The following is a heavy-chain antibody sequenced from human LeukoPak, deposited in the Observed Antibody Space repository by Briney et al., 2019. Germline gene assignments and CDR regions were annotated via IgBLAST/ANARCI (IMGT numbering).Heavy chain of an antibody. D-gene: IGHD2-8*02. CDR1: GGSISSSSYY. J-gene: IGHJ4*02. CDR3: ARGGGYCTGGVCSHFDY. V-gene: IGHV4-39*01. CDR2: IYYSGST. Sequence: PSETLSLTCTVSGGSISSSSYYWGWIRQPPGKGLEWIGSIYYSGSTYYNPSLKSRVTKSVDTSKNQFSLKLSSVTAADTAVYYCARGGGYCTGGVCSHFDYWGQGTLVTVSS.